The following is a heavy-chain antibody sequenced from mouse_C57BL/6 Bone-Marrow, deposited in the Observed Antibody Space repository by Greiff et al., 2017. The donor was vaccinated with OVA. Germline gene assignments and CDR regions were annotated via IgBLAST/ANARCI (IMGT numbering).Heavy chain of an antibody. CDR3: ARGGWLLSMDY. V-gene: IGHV5-4*03. CDR2: ISDGGSYT. Sequence: EVKLVESGGGLVKPGGSLKLSCAASGFTFSSYAMSWVRQTPEKRLEWVATISDGGSYTYYPDNVKGRFTISRDNAKNNLYLQMSHLKSEDTAVYYCARGGWLLSMDYWGQGTSVTVSA. J-gene: IGHJ4*01. CDR1: GFTFSSYA. D-gene: IGHD2-3*01.